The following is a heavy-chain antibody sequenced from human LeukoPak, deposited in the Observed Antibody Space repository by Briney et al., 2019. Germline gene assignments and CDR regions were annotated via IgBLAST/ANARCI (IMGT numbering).Heavy chain of an antibody. Sequence: PSETLSLTCAVYGGSFSGYYWSWIRQPPGKGLEWIGEINHSGSTNYNPSLKSRVTISVDTSKNQFSLKLSSVPAADTAVYYCAREGCGGYCHQPFDYWGQGTLVTVSS. CDR2: INHSGST. D-gene: IGHD2-21*02. J-gene: IGHJ4*02. CDR1: GGSFSGYY. CDR3: AREGCGGYCHQPFDY. V-gene: IGHV4-34*01.